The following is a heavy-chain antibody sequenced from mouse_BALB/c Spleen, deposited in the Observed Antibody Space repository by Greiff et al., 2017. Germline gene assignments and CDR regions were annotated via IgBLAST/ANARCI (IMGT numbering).Heavy chain of an antibody. CDR2: IWGDGST. J-gene: IGHJ3*01. V-gene: IGHV2-6-7*01. CDR3: ARDDGYYVPLFAY. Sequence: QVQLKESGPGLVAPSQSLSITCTVSGFSLTGYGVNWVRQPPGKGLEWLGMIWGDGSTDYNSALKSRLSISKDNSKSQVFLKMNSLQTDDTARYYCARDDGYYVPLFAYWGQGTLVTVSA. CDR1: GFSLTGYG. D-gene: IGHD2-3*01.